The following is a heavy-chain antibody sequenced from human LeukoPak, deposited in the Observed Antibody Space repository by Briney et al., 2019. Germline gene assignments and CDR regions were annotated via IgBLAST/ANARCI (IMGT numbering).Heavy chain of an antibody. J-gene: IGHJ1*01. D-gene: IGHD1-26*01. CDR1: GYRFTAYP. V-gene: IGHV1-2*02. CDR2: MNPHSGET. CDR3: ASGMDAEAFQN. Sequence: ASVKVSCKTSGYRFTAYPLHWVRQAPGQGLEWLGWMNPHSGETSNAQKFQGRVTMTRDTSISVAYMELSSLRSDDTAVYYCASGMDAEAFQNWGQGTLVTVSS.